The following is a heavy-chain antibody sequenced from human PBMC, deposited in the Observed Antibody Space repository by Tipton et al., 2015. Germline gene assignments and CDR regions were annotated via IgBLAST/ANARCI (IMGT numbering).Heavy chain of an antibody. CDR1: GGSVISGNYY. J-gene: IGHJ4*02. CDR2: INHSGST. V-gene: IGHV4-61*01. CDR3: AGPRGMPAIFGLPWDYYFDY. D-gene: IGHD3-3*01. Sequence: TLSLTCTVSGGSVISGNYYWSWIRQPPGKGLEWIGEINHSGSTKYNPSLKSRVTMSVDTTKKQFSLKLDSVTAADTAVYYCAGPRGMPAIFGLPWDYYFDYWGQGALVTVSS.